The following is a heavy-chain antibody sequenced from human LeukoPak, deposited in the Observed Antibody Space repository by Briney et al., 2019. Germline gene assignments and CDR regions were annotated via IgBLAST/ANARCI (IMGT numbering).Heavy chain of an antibody. CDR1: GFTFSSYA. J-gene: IGHJ4*02. CDR2: ISGNGGST. D-gene: IGHD3-9*01. Sequence: GGSLRLSCAASGFTFSSYAMSWVRQAPGKGLEWVSAISGNGGSTYYADSVKGRFTISRDNSKNTLYLQMNSLRAEDTAVYYCAGEYFYWFTTEPDYWGQATLVTVSS. CDR3: AGEYFYWFTTEPDY. V-gene: IGHV3-23*01.